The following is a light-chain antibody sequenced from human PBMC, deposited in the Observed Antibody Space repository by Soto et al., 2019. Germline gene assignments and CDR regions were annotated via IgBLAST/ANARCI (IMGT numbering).Light chain of an antibody. CDR2: DAS. CDR3: QQFNSYPRA. J-gene: IGKJ5*01. CDR1: QGISSA. Sequence: AIQLTQSPSSLSASVGDRVTITCRASQGISSALAWYQQKPGKAPKLLIYDASSLESGVPSRFSGSGSGTDFTLPISSLQPEDFATYYCQQFNSYPRAFGQGTRLEIK. V-gene: IGKV1-13*02.